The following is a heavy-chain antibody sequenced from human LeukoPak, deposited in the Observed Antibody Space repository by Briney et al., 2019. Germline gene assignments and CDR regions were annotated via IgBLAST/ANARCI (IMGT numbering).Heavy chain of an antibody. V-gene: IGHV3-21*01. CDR3: TIFGVVYPNPYFDY. CDR1: GFTFSSYA. Sequence: GGSLRLSCAASGFTFSSYAMSWVRQAPGKGLEWVSSISSSSSYIYYADSVKGRFTISRDNAKNSLYLQMNSLRAEDTAVYYCTIFGVVYPNPYFDYWGQGTLVTVSS. CDR2: ISSSSSYI. D-gene: IGHD3-3*01. J-gene: IGHJ4*02.